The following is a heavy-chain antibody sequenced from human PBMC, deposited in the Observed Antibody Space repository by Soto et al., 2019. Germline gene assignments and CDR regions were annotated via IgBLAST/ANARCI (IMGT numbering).Heavy chain of an antibody. Sequence: ASVKVSCKASGYTFTSYGISWVRQAPGQGLEWMGWISAYNGNTNYAQKLQGRVTMTTDTSTSTAYMELRSLRSDDTAVYYCANMWAAVAGPPGDHWFDPGGQGTLVTVSS. CDR3: ANMWAAVAGPPGDHWFDP. CDR2: ISAYNGNT. CDR1: GYTFTSYG. J-gene: IGHJ5*02. D-gene: IGHD6-19*01. V-gene: IGHV1-18*01.